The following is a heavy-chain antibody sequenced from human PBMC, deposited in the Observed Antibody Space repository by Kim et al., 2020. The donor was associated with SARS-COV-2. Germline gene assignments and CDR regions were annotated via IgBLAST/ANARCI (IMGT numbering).Heavy chain of an antibody. D-gene: IGHD1-20*01. Sequence: GGSLRLSCAASGFTFSSYGMHWVRQAPGKGLEWVAVISYDGSNKYYADSVKGRFTISRDNSKNTLYLQMNSLRAEDTAVYYCAKDLYYNHAFDIWGQGT. V-gene: IGHV3-30*18. J-gene: IGHJ3*02. CDR2: ISYDGSNK. CDR1: GFTFSSYG. CDR3: AKDLYYNHAFDI.